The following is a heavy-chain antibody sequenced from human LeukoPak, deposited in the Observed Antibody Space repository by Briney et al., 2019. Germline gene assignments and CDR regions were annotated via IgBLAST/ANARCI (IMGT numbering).Heavy chain of an antibody. D-gene: IGHD5-24*01. Sequence: ASVKVSCKASGYTFTGYYMHWVRQAPGQGLEWMGWINPNSGGTNYAQKFQGRVTMTRDTSISTAYMELSRLRSDDTAVYYCARSLEGYNKVDYWGQGTLVTVSS. CDR1: GYTFTGYY. J-gene: IGHJ4*02. CDR3: ARSLEGYNKVDY. V-gene: IGHV1-2*02. CDR2: INPNSGGT.